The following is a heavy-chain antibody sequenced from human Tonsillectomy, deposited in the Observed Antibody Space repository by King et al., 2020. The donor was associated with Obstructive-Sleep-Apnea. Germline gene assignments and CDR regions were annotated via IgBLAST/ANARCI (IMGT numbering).Heavy chain of an antibody. J-gene: IGHJ4*02. CDR3: ARDREDGDYPRFDY. CDR1: GYTFTSYA. D-gene: IGHD4-17*01. Sequence: QLVQSGSELKKPGASVKVSCKASGYTFTSYAMNWVRQAPGQGLEWRGCINTNTCNPTYSQGVTGRFVFSLDPSVSTAYLQISSLTAEDTAVYYCARDREDGDYPRFDYWGQGTLVTVSS. V-gene: IGHV7-4-1*02. CDR2: INTNTCNP.